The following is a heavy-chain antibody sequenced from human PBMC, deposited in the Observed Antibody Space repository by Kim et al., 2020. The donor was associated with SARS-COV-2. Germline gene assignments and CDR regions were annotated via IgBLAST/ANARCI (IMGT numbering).Heavy chain of an antibody. CDR1: GFTFSHHY. J-gene: IGHJ4*02. CDR3: AREGDSSGPSFLDY. D-gene: IGHD3-22*01. CDR2: VSNGEETKN. V-gene: IGHV3-30-3*01. Sequence: GGSLRLSCAASGFTFSHHYMHWLRQAPGKRLEWVATVSNGEETKNKSADSVRGRFSISRDNLANILYLQMDSLRPDDTGIYFCAREGDSSGPSFLDYWGLGTLVTVSS.